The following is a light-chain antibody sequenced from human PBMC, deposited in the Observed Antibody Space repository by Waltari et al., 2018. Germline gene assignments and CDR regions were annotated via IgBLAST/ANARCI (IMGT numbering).Light chain of an antibody. J-gene: IGKJ4*02. Sequence: DIQMTQSPSSLSASVGDRVTLTCRASQDISDSLNWYQQRPGKAPKLLNYDVSNLEIGVPSRFSARGSGTYFTFTISSLQTEDIGTYYCQQYDKLPLTFGGGTKVEIK. CDR1: QDISDS. V-gene: IGKV1-33*01. CDR2: DVS. CDR3: QQYDKLPLT.